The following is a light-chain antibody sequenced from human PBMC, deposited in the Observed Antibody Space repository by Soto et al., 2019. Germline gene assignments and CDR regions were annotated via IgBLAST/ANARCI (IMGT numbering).Light chain of an antibody. J-gene: IGKJ5*01. CDR2: AAS. CDR3: QQSYSTLSIT. CDR1: QGIRND. V-gene: IGKV1-39*01. Sequence: IQMTQSPSSLSASAGDRVTITCRASQGIRNDLGWYQQKPGKAPKLLIYAASSLQSGVPSRFSGSGSGTDFTLTISSLQPEDFATYYCQQSYSTLSITFGQGTRLEIK.